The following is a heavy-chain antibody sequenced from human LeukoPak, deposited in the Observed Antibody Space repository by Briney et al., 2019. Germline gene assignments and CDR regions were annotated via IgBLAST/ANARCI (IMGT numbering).Heavy chain of an antibody. CDR3: ARDSDSGTSWTNWFDP. D-gene: IGHD1-26*01. Sequence: ASVKASCKASGGTFSSYAISWVRQAPGQGLEWMGWINPNSGGTNYAQKFQGRVTMTRDTSISTAYMELSRLRSDDTAVYYCARDSDSGTSWTNWFDPWGQGTLVTVSS. V-gene: IGHV1-2*02. CDR1: GGTFSSYA. CDR2: INPNSGGT. J-gene: IGHJ5*02.